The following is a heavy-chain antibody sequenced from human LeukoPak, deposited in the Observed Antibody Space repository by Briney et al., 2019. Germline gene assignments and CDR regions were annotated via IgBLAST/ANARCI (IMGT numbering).Heavy chain of an antibody. J-gene: IGHJ4*02. Sequence: PSETLSLTCAVYGGSFSGYYWSWIRQPPGKGLEWIGEINHSGSTNYNPSLKSRVTISVDTSKNQFSLKLSSVTAADTAVYYCARGGLMITFGGVNLAELDYWGQGTLVTVSS. V-gene: IGHV4-34*01. CDR3: ARGGLMITFGGVNLAELDY. CDR1: GGSFSGYY. CDR2: INHSGST. D-gene: IGHD3-16*01.